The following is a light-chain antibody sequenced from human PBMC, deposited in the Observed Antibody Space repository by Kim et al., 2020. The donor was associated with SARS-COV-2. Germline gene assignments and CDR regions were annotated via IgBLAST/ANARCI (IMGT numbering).Light chain of an antibody. CDR1: QSVLYSSNNKNY. CDR3: PQYYRAPRT. Sequence: ATINCKSSQSVLYSSNNKNYLAWYQQKPGQPPKLLIYWASTRESGVPDRFSGSGSGTDFTLTISNLQAEDVAVYYCPQYYRAPRTFGPGTKVDIK. V-gene: IGKV4-1*01. J-gene: IGKJ3*01. CDR2: WAS.